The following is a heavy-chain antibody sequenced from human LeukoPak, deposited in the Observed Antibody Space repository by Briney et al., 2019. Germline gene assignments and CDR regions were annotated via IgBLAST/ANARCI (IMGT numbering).Heavy chain of an antibody. CDR3: ARGDYMGFDP. J-gene: IGHJ5*02. CDR2: TGKAGDT. D-gene: IGHD4-11*01. Sequence: PGGSLRLSCAASGFAFSTSDMHWVRKAAGQGLEWVSGTGKAGDTYYLDSVRGRFTIFRENDENSVYLQMNNLRAGDTAVYYCARGDYMGFDPWGQGTLVTVSS. V-gene: IGHV3-13*01. CDR1: GFAFSTSD.